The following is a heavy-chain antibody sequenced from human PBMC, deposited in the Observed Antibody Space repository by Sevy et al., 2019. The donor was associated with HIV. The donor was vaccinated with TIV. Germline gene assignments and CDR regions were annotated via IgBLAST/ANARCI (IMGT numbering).Heavy chain of an antibody. CDR3: ARNPSYCSSTSCHFDY. CDR2: TYYRSKWYN. CDR1: GDSVSSNSAA. D-gene: IGHD2-2*01. J-gene: IGHJ4*02. V-gene: IGHV6-1*01. Sequence: SQTFSLTCAISGDSVSSNSAAWNWIRQSPSRGLEWLGRTYYRSKWYNDYAVSVKSRITINPDRSKNQFSLQLNSVTPEDTTVYSYARNPSYCSSTSCHFDYWGQGTLVTVSS.